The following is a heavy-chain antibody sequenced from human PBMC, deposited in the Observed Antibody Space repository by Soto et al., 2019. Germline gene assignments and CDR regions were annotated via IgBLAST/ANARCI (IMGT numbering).Heavy chain of an antibody. Sequence: GGSLRLSCAAPRFTLRSYSIHWVRQAPGKGLEWVAVISYDGSNKYYADSVKGRFTISRDNSKNTLYLQMNSLRAEDTAVYYCARDKGGGYYDSSGLLGYWGQGTLVTVSS. CDR1: RFTLRSYS. V-gene: IGHV3-30-3*01. J-gene: IGHJ4*02. CDR2: ISYDGSNK. D-gene: IGHD3-22*01. CDR3: ARDKGGGYYDSSGLLGY.